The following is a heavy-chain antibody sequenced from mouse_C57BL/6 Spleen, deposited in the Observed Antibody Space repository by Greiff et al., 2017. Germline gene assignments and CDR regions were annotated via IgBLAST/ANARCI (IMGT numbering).Heavy chain of an antibody. V-gene: IGHV1-22*01. CDR3: ARGGIYYGSSYGGYYVDY. CDR2: INPNNGGT. J-gene: IGHJ2*01. D-gene: IGHD1-1*01. CDR1: GYTFTDYN. Sequence: VQLQQSGPELVKPGASVKMSCKASGYTFTDYNMHWVKQSPGKSLEWIGYINPNNGGTSYNQKFKGKATLTVNKSSSTAYMELRSLTSEDSAVYYCARGGIYYGSSYGGYYVDYWGQGTTLTVSS.